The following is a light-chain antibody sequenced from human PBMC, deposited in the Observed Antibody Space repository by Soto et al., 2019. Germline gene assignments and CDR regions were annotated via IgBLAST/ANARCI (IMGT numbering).Light chain of an antibody. V-gene: IGKV1-6*01. CDR2: AAS. Sequence: AIQMTQSPSSLSASVGDRVTITCRASQGIRNDLDWFQQKPGKAPKLLIYAASNLQSGVPARFSGSGSGTDFTLTISSLQPEDFATYYCLHYNNWPFTFGQGTKLEIK. CDR3: LHYNNWPFT. J-gene: IGKJ2*01. CDR1: QGIRND.